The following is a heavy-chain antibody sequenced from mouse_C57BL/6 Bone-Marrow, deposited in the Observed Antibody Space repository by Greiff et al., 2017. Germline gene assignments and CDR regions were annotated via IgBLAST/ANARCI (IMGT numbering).Heavy chain of an antibody. D-gene: IGHD2-13*01. V-gene: IGHV5-17*01. CDR2: ISSGSSTI. CDR3: ARGTRDY. J-gene: IGHJ2*01. Sequence: DVMLVEPGGGLVKPGGSLKLSCAASGFTFSDYGMHWVRQAPGKGLEWVAYISSGSSTIYYADTVKGRFTISRDNAKNTLFLQMTSLRSEDTAMYYCARGTRDYWGQGTTLTVSS. CDR1: GFTFSDYG.